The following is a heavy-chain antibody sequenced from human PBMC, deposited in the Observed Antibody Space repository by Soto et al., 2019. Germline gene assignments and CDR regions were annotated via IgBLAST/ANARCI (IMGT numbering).Heavy chain of an antibody. CDR3: EREQSRYSHTLDP. D-gene: IGHD4-4*01. J-gene: IGHJ5*02. V-gene: IGHV1-18*01. CDR2: ISAYSGNK. CDR1: GYTFTSYD. Sequence: SSVKVSCKSSGYTFTSYDISWVRQAPGQGLEWMGWISAYSGNKNYPQKFQGRVTMTTDTSTNTAYMELRSLRSEDTDMYYCEREQSRYSHTLDPWGQGTQVTLS.